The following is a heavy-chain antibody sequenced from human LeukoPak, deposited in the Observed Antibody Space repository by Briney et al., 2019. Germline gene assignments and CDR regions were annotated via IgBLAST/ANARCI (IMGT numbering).Heavy chain of an antibody. D-gene: IGHD2-15*01. CDR1: GGSISSYY. V-gene: IGHV4-59*12. J-gene: IGHJ5*02. CDR2: IYDSGST. CDR3: ARGLRAGWFDP. Sequence: PSETLSLTCTVSGGSISSYYWSWIRQPPGKGLEWIGYIYDSGSTSYNPSLKSRVTISVDTSKNQFSLKLSSVTAADTAVYYCARGLRAGWFDPWGQGTLVTVSS.